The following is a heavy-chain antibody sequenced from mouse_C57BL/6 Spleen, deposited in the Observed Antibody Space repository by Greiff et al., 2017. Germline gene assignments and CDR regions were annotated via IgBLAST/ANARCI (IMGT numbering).Heavy chain of an antibody. V-gene: IGHV1-62-2*01. J-gene: IGHJ3*01. CDR3: ARHEEDYYGSSDPFAY. D-gene: IGHD1-1*01. CDR2: FYPGSGGI. Sequence: QVHVKQSGAELVKPGASVKLSCKASGYTFTNYMIDWLKQRPGQGLEWIGGFYPGSGGIKYNEKFKGKATVTADKSSSTAYMELSRLTSEDSAVYFCARHEEDYYGSSDPFAYWGKGTMVTV. CDR1: GYTFTNYM.